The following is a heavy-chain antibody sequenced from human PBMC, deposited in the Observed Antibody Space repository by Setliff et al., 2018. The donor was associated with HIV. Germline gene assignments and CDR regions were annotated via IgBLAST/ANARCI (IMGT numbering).Heavy chain of an antibody. D-gene: IGHD3-10*01. Sequence: ASVKVSCKASGGTFSNYAFTWVRQAPGQGLEWMGGIIPIFDTANYADSVKGRFTFSRDNSKNTVYLQMNSLRPEDTAVYYCARDGPLDEYGLGSHAAMDVWGQGTTVTVSS. CDR2: IIPIFDTA. V-gene: IGHV1-69*05. J-gene: IGHJ6*02. CDR3: ARDGPLDEYGLGSHAAMDV. CDR1: GGTFSNYA.